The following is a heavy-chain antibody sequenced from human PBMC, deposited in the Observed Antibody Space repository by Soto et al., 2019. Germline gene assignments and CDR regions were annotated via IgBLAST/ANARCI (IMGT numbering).Heavy chain of an antibody. CDR2: IYWNEDK. J-gene: IGHJ5*02. V-gene: IGHV2-5*01. D-gene: IGHD4-17*01. Sequence: QITLKESGPTLVKPTQTLTLTCTFSGFSLKTGGAGVGWIRQPPGNALEWLALIYWNEDKRYSPSLKSRLNITMDTSKNQVVLTMTNMDPVDTATYYCAHRGYGDYPRDNWFDPWGQGTLVTVSS. CDR1: GFSLKTGGAG. CDR3: AHRGYGDYPRDNWFDP.